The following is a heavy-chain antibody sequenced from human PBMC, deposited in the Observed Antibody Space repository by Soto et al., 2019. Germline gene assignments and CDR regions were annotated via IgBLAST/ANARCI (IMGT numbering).Heavy chain of an antibody. Sequence: GASVKVSCKVSGYTLTELSMHWVRQAPGKGLERMGGFDPEDGETIYAQKFQGRVTMTEDTSTDTAYMELSSLRSEDTAVYYCATVDYSSSWAYYYYGMDVWGQGTTVTVSS. J-gene: IGHJ6*02. CDR2: FDPEDGET. CDR3: ATVDYSSSWAYYYYGMDV. CDR1: GYTLTELS. V-gene: IGHV1-24*01. D-gene: IGHD6-13*01.